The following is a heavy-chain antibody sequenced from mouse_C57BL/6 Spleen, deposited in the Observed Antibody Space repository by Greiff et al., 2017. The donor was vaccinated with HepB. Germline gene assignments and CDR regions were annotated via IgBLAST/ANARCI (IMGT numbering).Heavy chain of an antibody. D-gene: IGHD2-5*01. J-gene: IGHJ1*03. CDR3: ARNSNYVGWYFDV. CDR2: IHPNSGST. Sequence: QVQLQQPGAELVKPGASVKLSCKASGYTFTSYWMHWVKQRPGQGLEWIGMIHPNSGSTNYNEKFKSKATLTVDKSSSTAYMQLSSLTSEASAVYSCARNSNYVGWYFDVWGTGTTVTVSS. CDR1: GYTFTSYW. V-gene: IGHV1-64*01.